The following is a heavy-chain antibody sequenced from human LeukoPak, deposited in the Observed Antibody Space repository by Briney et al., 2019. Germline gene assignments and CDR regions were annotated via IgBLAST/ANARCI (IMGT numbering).Heavy chain of an antibody. CDR1: GYTFTSYD. V-gene: IGHV1-18*01. CDR3: ARARDSGYDFGDEYFQH. CDR2: ISAYNGNT. J-gene: IGHJ1*01. Sequence: ASVKVSCKASGYTFTSYDINWVRHATGQGLEWMGWISAYNGNTNYAQKLQGRVTMTTDTSTSTAYMELRSLRSDDTAVYYCARARDSGYDFGDEYFQHWGQGTLVTVSS. D-gene: IGHD5-12*01.